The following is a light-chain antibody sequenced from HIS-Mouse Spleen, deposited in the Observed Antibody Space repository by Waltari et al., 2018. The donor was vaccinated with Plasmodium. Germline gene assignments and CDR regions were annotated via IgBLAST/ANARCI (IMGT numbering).Light chain of an antibody. V-gene: IGLV1-51*01. CDR3: GTWDSSLSAGVV. CDR1: RPNIGNNY. Sequence: QSVLTQPPSVSAAPGQKVTISCSGSRPNIGNNYVSWYQQLPGTAPKLLIYDNNKRPSGIPDRFSGSKSGTSATLYITGLQTGDEADYYCGTWDSSLSAGVVFGGGTKLTVL. J-gene: IGLJ2*01. CDR2: DNN.